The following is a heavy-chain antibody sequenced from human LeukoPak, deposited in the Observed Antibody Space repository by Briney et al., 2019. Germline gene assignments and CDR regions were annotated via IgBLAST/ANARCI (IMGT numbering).Heavy chain of an antibody. Sequence: SETLSLTCGAYGGSFSGYYWGWIRQPPGKGLEWIGSIYYSGSTYYNPSPQRQGNISVETAKNQFSLKRSSVTAADTAVYYCAHTAPDPGGDSSGYYPDAFDIWGQGTMVTVSS. J-gene: IGHJ3*02. D-gene: IGHD3-22*01. CDR1: GGSFSGYY. CDR3: AHTAPDPGGDSSGYYPDAFDI. CDR2: IYYSGST. V-gene: IGHV4-34*01.